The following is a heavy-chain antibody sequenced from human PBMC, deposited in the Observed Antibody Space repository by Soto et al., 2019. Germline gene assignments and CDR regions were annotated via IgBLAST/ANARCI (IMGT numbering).Heavy chain of an antibody. D-gene: IGHD5-12*01. CDR1: GLTFSAYA. J-gene: IGHJ4*02. V-gene: IGHV3-23*04. CDR2: ISGNGDTT. Sequence: EVQRVESGGDLVQPGGSLRLSCAASGLTFSAYAMTWGRQAPGKGLERVSGISGNGDTTYYADSVKGRFIVSRDNSRNTVCLQLNSLRAEDTAIYYCAKIAGGQTVNGYSDYWGQGTLVTVSS. CDR3: AKIAGGQTVNGYSDY.